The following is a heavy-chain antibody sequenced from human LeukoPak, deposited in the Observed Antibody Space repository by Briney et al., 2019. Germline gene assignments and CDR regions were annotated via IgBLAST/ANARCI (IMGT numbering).Heavy chain of an antibody. CDR2: INHSGST. J-gene: IGHJ4*02. Sequence: PSEILSLTCAVYGGSFSGYYWSWIRQPPGKGLEWIGEINHSGSTNYNPSLKSRVTISVDTSKNQFSLKLSSVTAADTAVYYCARGTETGIVGATDFDYWGQGTLVTVSS. D-gene: IGHD1-26*01. V-gene: IGHV4-34*01. CDR3: ARGTETGIVGATDFDY. CDR1: GGSFSGYY.